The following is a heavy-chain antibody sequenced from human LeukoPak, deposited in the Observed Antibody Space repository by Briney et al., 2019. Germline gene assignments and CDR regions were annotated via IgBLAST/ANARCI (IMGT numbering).Heavy chain of an antibody. Sequence: GGSLRLSCAASGFTFSSYWMSWVRQAPGKGLEWVANIKQDGSEKYYVDSVKGRFTISRDNAKNSLYLQMNSLRAEDTAVYYCARRAFFVVVPAALDYWGQGTLVTVSS. CDR1: GFTFSSYW. D-gene: IGHD2-2*01. CDR3: ARRAFFVVVPAALDY. V-gene: IGHV3-7*01. CDR2: IKQDGSEK. J-gene: IGHJ4*02.